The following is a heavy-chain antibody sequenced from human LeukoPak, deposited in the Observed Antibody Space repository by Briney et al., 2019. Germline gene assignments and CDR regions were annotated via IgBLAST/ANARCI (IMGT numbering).Heavy chain of an antibody. J-gene: IGHJ5*02. V-gene: IGHV4-34*01. Sequence: SETLSLTCAVDGGSFSGYYWSLIRQPPGKGLEWIGEINHSGSTNYNPSLKSRVTISVDTSKNQFSLKLSSVTAADTAVYYCARVLKGGYCSSTSCYSRLGWFDPWGQGTLVTVSS. CDR3: ARVLKGGYCSSTSCYSRLGWFDP. D-gene: IGHD2-2*02. CDR1: GGSFSGYY. CDR2: INHSGST.